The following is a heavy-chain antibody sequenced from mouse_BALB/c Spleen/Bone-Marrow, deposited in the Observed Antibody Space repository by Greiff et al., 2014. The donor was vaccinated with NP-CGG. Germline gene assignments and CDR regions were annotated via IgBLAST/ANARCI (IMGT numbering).Heavy chain of an antibody. D-gene: IGHD5-1*01. V-gene: IGHV7-3*02. CDR1: GFTFTDYF. Sequence: EVQLVESGGGLVQPGGSLRLSCTTPGFTFTDYFMTWVRQPPGKALEWLGFIRNKPNGYTTEYNPSVRGRFTISRDNSQGILYLRMNTLRAEDSAIYYCARDYSGYFDFWGQGTTLTVSS. J-gene: IGHJ2*01. CDR2: IRNKPNGYTT. CDR3: ARDYSGYFDF.